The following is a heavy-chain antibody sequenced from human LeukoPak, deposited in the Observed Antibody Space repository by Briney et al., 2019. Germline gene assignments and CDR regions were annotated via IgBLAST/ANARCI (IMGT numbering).Heavy chain of an antibody. Sequence: PGRSLRLSCAASGFTFDDYAMHWVRQAPGKGLEWVSGISWNSGSIGYADSVKGRFTISRDNAKNSLYLQMNTLRAEDTALYYCAKDLFSLYHSSGYEYYYYGMDVWGQGTMVTVSS. CDR1: GFTFDDYA. D-gene: IGHD3-22*01. CDR2: ISWNSGSI. J-gene: IGHJ6*02. V-gene: IGHV3-9*01. CDR3: AKDLFSLYHSSGYEYYYYGMDV.